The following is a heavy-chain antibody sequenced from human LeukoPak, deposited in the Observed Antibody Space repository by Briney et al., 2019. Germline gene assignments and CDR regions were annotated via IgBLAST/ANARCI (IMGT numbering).Heavy chain of an antibody. D-gene: IGHD3-10*01. CDR1: GFTFSSYS. CDR3: ARDRFGELFGY. Sequence: PGGSLRLSCAASGFTFSSYSMNWVRQAPGKGLEWVSYISSSSSTIYYADSVKGRFTISRDNAKNSLYLQMNSLRAEDTAVYYCARDRFGELFGYWGQGTLVTVSS. V-gene: IGHV3-48*04. J-gene: IGHJ4*02. CDR2: ISSSSSTI.